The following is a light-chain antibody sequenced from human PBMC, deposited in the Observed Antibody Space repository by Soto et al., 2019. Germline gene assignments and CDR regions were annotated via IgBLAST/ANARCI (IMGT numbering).Light chain of an antibody. CDR1: QSISSD. J-gene: IGKJ1*01. CDR2: GAS. V-gene: IGKV3-20*01. CDR3: QQYGRSPWT. Sequence: EIFLTQSPATLSVSPGERATLSCRASQSISSDLAWYQQKPGQSPRLLIYGASTRDTGIPDRFSGSGSGTDFTLTVSRLEPEDFAVYYCQQYGRSPWTFGQGTKVDIK.